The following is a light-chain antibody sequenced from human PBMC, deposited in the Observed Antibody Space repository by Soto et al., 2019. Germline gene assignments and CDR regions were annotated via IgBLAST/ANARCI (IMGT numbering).Light chain of an antibody. CDR2: IND. CDR1: SSNIGSHS. J-gene: IGLJ2*01. CDR3: AAWDDSLNGPV. V-gene: IGLV1-44*01. Sequence: QSVLTQPPSASGTPGQRVTISCSGSSSNIGSHSVNWYQQLPGTAPKLLIYINDQRPSGVPDRFSGSKSGTSASLAISGLQSEDEADYYCAAWDDSLNGPVFGGGTKLTVL.